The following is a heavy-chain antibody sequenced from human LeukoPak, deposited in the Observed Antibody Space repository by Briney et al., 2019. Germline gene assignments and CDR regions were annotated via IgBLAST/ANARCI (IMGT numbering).Heavy chain of an antibody. Sequence: PGGSLRLSCAASGFTFSSYWMSWVRQAPGKGLEWVANIKQDGSEKYYVDSVKGRFTISRDNAKNSLYLQMNSLRAEDTAVYYCAREDKGYSSSWYLSGYWGFEGGQGTLVTVSS. CDR2: IKQDGSEK. J-gene: IGHJ4*02. V-gene: IGHV3-7*01. CDR1: GFTFSSYW. D-gene: IGHD6-13*01. CDR3: AREDKGYSSSWYLSGYWGFE.